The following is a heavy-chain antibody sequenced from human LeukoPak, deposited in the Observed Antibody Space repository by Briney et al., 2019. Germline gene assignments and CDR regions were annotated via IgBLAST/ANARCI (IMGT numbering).Heavy chain of an antibody. CDR1: GFTFSRYA. CDR2: ISGSGGST. V-gene: IGHV3-23*01. J-gene: IGHJ4*02. Sequence: GGSLRLSCAASGFTFSRYAMSWVRQAPGKGLEWVSAISGSGGSTYYADSVKGRFTISRDNSKNTLYLQVNSLRAEDTAVYYCATLWFGELLFFDYWGQGTLVTVSS. CDR3: ATLWFGELLFFDY. D-gene: IGHD3-10*01.